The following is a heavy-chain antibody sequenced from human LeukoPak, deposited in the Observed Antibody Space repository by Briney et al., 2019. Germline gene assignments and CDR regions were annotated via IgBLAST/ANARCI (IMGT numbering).Heavy chain of an antibody. CDR1: GYSFTSYW. D-gene: IGHD2-2*02. Sequence: GESLKISCKGSGYSFTSYWSGWVRQMPGKGLGGMGIIYPGDSDTRYSPSCQGQVTISADKSISTAYLQWSSLKASDTAMYYCARQFVVVPAAIDQNWFDPWGQGTLVTVSS. J-gene: IGHJ5*02. V-gene: IGHV5-51*01. CDR3: ARQFVVVPAAIDQNWFDP. CDR2: IYPGDSDT.